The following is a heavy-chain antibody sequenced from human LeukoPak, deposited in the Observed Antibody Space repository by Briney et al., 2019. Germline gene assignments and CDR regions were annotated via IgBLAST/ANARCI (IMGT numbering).Heavy chain of an antibody. V-gene: IGHV3-48*01. CDR1: GFTFSSYS. CDR3: AGVVPAAILPYY. J-gene: IGHJ4*02. D-gene: IGHD2-2*01. Sequence: PGGSLRLSCAASGFTFSSYSMNWVRQAPGKGLEWVSYISSSSSTIYYADSVKGRFTISRGNAKNSLYLQMNSLRAEDTAVYYCAGVVPAAILPYYWGQGTLVTVSS. CDR2: ISSSSSTI.